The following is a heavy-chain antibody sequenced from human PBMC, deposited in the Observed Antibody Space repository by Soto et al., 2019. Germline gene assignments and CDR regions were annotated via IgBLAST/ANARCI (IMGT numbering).Heavy chain of an antibody. D-gene: IGHD3-22*01. CDR1: GGSISSGGYY. CDR2: IYYSGST. J-gene: IGHJ5*02. CDR3: ARAQWVIVVNWFDP. Sequence: QVQLQESGPGLVKPSQTLSLTCTVSGGSISSGGYYWSWIRQHPGKGLEWIGYIYYSGSTYYNPSLKSRVTISVDTSKNQFSLKLSSVTAADTAVYHCARAQWVIVVNWFDPWGQGTLVTVSS. V-gene: IGHV4-31*03.